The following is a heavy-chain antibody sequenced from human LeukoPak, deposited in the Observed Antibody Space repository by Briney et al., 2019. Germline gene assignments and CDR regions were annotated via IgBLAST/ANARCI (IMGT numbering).Heavy chain of an antibody. V-gene: IGHV3-30*03. Sequence: GGSLRLSCAASGFTFSSYGMHWVRQAPGEGLEWVAVISYDGSNKYFADSVKGRFTISRDNSKNTLYLQMNSLRAEDTAVYYCAIYYDSSGYETMNAFDIWGQGTMVTVSS. CDR3: AIYYDSSGYETMNAFDI. CDR1: GFTFSSYG. J-gene: IGHJ3*02. CDR2: ISYDGSNK. D-gene: IGHD3-22*01.